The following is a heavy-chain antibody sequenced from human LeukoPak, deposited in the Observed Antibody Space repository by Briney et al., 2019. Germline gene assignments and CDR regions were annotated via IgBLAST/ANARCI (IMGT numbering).Heavy chain of an antibody. J-gene: IGHJ4*02. CDR2: IYYSGST. D-gene: IGHD1-26*01. V-gene: IGHV4-39*01. CDR1: SGSISSSSFY. CDR3: ARSRVGPTDGGGFDY. Sequence: PSETLSLTCTVSSGSISSSSFYWGWIRQPPGKGLEWIGRIYYSGSTYYNPSLKSRFTISVDTSKNQFSLTLLSVTAADTAVYYCARSRVGPTDGGGFDYWGQGTLVTVSS.